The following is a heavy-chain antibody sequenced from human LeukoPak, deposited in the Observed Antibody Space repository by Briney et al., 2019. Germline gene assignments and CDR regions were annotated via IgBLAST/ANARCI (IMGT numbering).Heavy chain of an antibody. J-gene: IGHJ4*02. CDR2: INHSGST. CDR1: IDSFTNYY. CDR3: ARGDCSGGSCYWFDY. V-gene: IGHV4-34*01. D-gene: IGHD2-15*01. Sequence: SETLSLTCAVYIDSFTNYYWSWIRQPPGKGLEWIGEINHSGSTNYNPSLKSRVTISVDTSKNQFSLKLSSVTAADTAVYYCARGDCSGGSCYWFDYWGQGTLVTVSS.